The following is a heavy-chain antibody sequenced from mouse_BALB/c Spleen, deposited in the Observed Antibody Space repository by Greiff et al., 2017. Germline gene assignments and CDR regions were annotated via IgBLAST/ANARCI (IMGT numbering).Heavy chain of an antibody. CDR3: ARVGDYDEWCAY. D-gene: IGHD2-4*01. CDR1: GFNIKDTS. Sequence: VQLQQSGAELVKPGASVKLSCTASGFNIKDTSMHWVKQRPEQGLEWIGRIDPANGNTKYDPKFQGKATITADTSSNTAYLQLSSLTSEDTAVYYWARVGDYDEWCAYWGQGTLVTVSA. CDR2: IDPANGNT. J-gene: IGHJ3*01. V-gene: IGHV14-3*02.